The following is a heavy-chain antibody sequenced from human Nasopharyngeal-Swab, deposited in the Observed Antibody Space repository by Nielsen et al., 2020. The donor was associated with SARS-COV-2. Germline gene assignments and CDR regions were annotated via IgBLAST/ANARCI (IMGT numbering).Heavy chain of an antibody. J-gene: IGHJ4*02. Sequence: GGSLRLSCTASGFTFSNYAMTWVRQAPGKGLEWVSSIRVSGDTTYYADSVKGRFTISRDSSKNTLYLQMNSLRAEDTALYYCAKDSEDYGDYSDYWGQGTLVTVSS. D-gene: IGHD4-17*01. CDR1: GFTFSNYA. CDR3: AKDSEDYGDYSDY. V-gene: IGHV3-23*01. CDR2: IRVSGDTT.